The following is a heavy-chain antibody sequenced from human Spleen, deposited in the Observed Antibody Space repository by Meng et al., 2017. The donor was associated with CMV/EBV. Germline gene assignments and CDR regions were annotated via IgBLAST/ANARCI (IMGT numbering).Heavy chain of an antibody. J-gene: IGHJ6*02. D-gene: IGHD3-22*01. CDR1: GFTFSSYS. Sequence: GESLKISCAASGFTFSSYSMNWVRQAPGKGLEWVSYISSSSSTIYYADSVKGRFTISRDNAKNSLYLQMNSLRAEDTAVYYCARDSAMIASYYYDSSGYSSYYGMDVWGQGTTVTVSS. CDR2: ISSSSSTI. CDR3: ARDSAMIASYYYDSSGYSSYYGMDV. V-gene: IGHV3-48*04.